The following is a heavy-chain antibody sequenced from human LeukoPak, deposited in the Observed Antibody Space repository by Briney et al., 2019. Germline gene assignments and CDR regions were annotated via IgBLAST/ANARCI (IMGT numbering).Heavy chain of an antibody. V-gene: IGHV4-34*01. CDR1: GGSFSGYY. J-gene: IGHJ6*02. CDR2: INHSAST. CDR3: ASQLGGGMDV. Sequence: SETLSLTWAVDGGSFSGYYWSWIRKPPGKGLEWIGVINHSASTNYNPSLKIRVTISVDTSKNQCSLKLSSVTAADTAVYYCASQLGGGMDVGGQGTMVTVSS. D-gene: IGHD1-1*01.